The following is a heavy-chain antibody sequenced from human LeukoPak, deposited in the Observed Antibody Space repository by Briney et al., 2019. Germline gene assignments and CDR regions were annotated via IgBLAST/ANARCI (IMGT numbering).Heavy chain of an antibody. Sequence: GGSLRLSCAAYGFTFNYYAMSWVRQAPGKGLEWVSGISDNEGKTYYTDSVKGRFTISRDNTKNTVYLQMNNLRADDTAVYFCARHDRFIPYWGQGTLATVSS. J-gene: IGHJ4*02. CDR1: GFTFNYYA. V-gene: IGHV3-23*01. D-gene: IGHD3-16*02. CDR3: ARHDRFIPY. CDR2: ISDNEGKT.